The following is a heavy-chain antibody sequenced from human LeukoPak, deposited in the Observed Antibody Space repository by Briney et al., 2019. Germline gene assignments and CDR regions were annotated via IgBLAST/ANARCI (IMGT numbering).Heavy chain of an antibody. CDR3: ARVTVRGAPDP. CDR1: GGSFSGYY. D-gene: IGHD3-10*01. V-gene: IGHV4-34*01. Sequence: SETLSLTCAVYGGSFSGYYWSWIRQPPGKGLEWIGEINHSGSTNYNPSLKSRVTISVDTSKNQFSLKLSSVTAADTAVYYCARVTVRGAPDPWGQGTLVTVSS. J-gene: IGHJ5*02. CDR2: INHSGST.